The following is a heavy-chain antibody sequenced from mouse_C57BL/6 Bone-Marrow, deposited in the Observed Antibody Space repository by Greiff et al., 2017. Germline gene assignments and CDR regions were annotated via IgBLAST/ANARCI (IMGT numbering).Heavy chain of an antibody. V-gene: IGHV1-9*01. CDR1: GYTFTGYW. Sequence: QVQLQQSGAELMKPGASVKLSCKATGYTFTGYWIEWVKQRPGHGLEWIGEILPGSGSSNYNEKFKGKATFTAYTSSNTAYMQLRSLTTDDSAIYYCSRWSPRYFDVWGTGTTVTVSA. CDR3: SRWSPRYFDV. J-gene: IGHJ1*03. CDR2: ILPGSGSS.